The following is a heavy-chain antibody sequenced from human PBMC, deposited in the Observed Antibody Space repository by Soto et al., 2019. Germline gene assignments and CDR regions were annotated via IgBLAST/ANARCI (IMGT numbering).Heavy chain of an antibody. CDR2: ILNDGSNR. Sequence: QVQLVESGGGVVQPGRSLRLSCAASEFTFSNYGMHWVRQAPGKGLEWVAVILNDGSNRYHADSVKDRFTISRDNSKNTLYFQMNSRRAEDTAVYYCARDDEYSANGMDVWGQGTTVTVS. CDR3: ARDDEYSANGMDV. J-gene: IGHJ6*02. CDR1: EFTFSNYG. V-gene: IGHV3-33*01. D-gene: IGHD6-6*01.